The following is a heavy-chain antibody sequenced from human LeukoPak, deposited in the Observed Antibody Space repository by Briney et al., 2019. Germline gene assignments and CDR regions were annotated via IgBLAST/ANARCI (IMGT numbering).Heavy chain of an antibody. CDR2: INHSGST. V-gene: IGHV4-34*01. D-gene: IGHD6-19*01. CDR3: ARVPYSSGWYFPNWFDP. J-gene: IGHJ5*02. CDR1: GGSFSGYY. Sequence: SETLSLTCAVYGGSFSGYYWSWIRQPPGKGLEWIGEINHSGSTNYNPSLKSRVTISVDTSKNQFSPKLSSVTAADTAVYYCARVPYSSGWYFPNWFDPWGQGTLVTVSS.